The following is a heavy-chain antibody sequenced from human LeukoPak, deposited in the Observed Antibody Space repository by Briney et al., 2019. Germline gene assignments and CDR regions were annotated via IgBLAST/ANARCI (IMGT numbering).Heavy chain of an antibody. CDR3: ARDFLSYDGSENHFEDTFDI. D-gene: IGHD3-22*01. J-gene: IGHJ3*02. V-gene: IGHV1-18*01. Sequence: ASVKVSCRASGYSFDRYGISWVRQAPGQGLEWLGWIGAFNGNTNYAQNLQGRVTMTADTSTTTAYMELRSLSSDDTAVYYCARDFLSYDGSENHFEDTFDIWGQGTMVTVSS. CDR1: GYSFDRYG. CDR2: IGAFNGNT.